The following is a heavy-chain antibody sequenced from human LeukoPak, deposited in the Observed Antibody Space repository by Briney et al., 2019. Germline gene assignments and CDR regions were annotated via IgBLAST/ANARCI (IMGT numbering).Heavy chain of an antibody. V-gene: IGHV4-59*01. CDR2: IYYSGST. CDR3: ARGRYYDSSGYYPGRFDY. CDR1: GGSISSYY. Sequence: PSETLSLTCTVSGGSISSYYWSWIRQPPGKGLEWIGYIYYSGSTNYNPSLKSRVTISVDTSKNQFSLKLSSVTAADTAVYYCARGRYYDSSGYYPGRFDYWGQGTLVTVSS. J-gene: IGHJ4*02. D-gene: IGHD3-22*01.